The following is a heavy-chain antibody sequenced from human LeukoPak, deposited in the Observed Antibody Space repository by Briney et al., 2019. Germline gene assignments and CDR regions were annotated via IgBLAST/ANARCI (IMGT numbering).Heavy chain of an antibody. Sequence: SSETLSLTCTVSGDSISSSYWSWIRQPAGKGLEWIGHIYTSGSTNYNPSLKSRIIMSVDTSKNQFSLKLSSVTAADTAVYYCARDTWEPDDAFDIWGQGTMVTVSS. CDR2: IYTSGST. J-gene: IGHJ3*02. D-gene: IGHD1-26*01. CDR1: GDSISSSY. V-gene: IGHV4-4*07. CDR3: ARDTWEPDDAFDI.